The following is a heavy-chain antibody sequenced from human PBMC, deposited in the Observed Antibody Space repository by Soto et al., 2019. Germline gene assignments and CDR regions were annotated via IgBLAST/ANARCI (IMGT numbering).Heavy chain of an antibody. Sequence: GESLKISCKGSGYSFTSYWISWVRQMPGKGLEWMGRIDPSDSYTNYSPSFQGHVTISADESTSTAYMELSSLRSEDTAVYYCARDTATVTTFFDYWGQGTLVTVSS. CDR3: ARDTATVTTFFDY. CDR2: IDPSDSYT. V-gene: IGHV5-10-1*01. CDR1: GYSFTSYW. J-gene: IGHJ4*02. D-gene: IGHD4-17*01.